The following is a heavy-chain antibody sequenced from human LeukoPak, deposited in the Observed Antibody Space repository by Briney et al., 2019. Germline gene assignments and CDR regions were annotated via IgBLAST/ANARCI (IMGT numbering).Heavy chain of an antibody. CDR2: IKQDGSEK. J-gene: IGHJ4*02. CDR1: GFTFRSYW. CDR3: ASDRVLGSGSLDN. D-gene: IGHD3-10*01. Sequence: GGSLRLSCAASGFTFRSYWMSWVRQAPGKGLEWVANIKQDGSEKYYVDSVKGRFTNSRDNAKNSMFLQMNSLRAEDTAVYYCASDRVLGSGSLDNWGQGTLVTVSS. V-gene: IGHV3-7*01.